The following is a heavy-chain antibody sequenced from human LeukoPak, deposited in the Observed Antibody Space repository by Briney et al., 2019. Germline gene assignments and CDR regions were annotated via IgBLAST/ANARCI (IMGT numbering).Heavy chain of an antibody. J-gene: IGHJ4*02. CDR1: GGSISSGGYS. CDR3: AREGTYCYGSGGRPDY. D-gene: IGHD3-10*01. V-gene: IGHV4-34*01. Sequence: PSETLSLTCAVSGGSISSGGYSWSWIRQPPGKGLEWIGEINHSGSTNYNPSLKSRVTISVDTSKNQFSLKLSSVTAADTAVYYCAREGTYCYGSGGRPDYWGQGTLVTVSS. CDR2: INHSGST.